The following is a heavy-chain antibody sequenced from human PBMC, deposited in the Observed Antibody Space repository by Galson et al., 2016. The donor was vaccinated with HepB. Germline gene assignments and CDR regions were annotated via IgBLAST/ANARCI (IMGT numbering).Heavy chain of an antibody. CDR2: ISGGGGNT. J-gene: IGHJ4*02. D-gene: IGHD4-17*01. CDR3: AKRTSHDYGALLDY. V-gene: IGHV3-23*01. CDR1: GFTFSTYA. Sequence: SLRLSCAASGFTFSTYAMNWVRQAPGKGLEWVSGISGGGGNTYYADSVKGRFTISRDNSKNTLFLQMNSLRVEDTAMYYCAKRTSHDYGALLDYWGQGTLVTVSS.